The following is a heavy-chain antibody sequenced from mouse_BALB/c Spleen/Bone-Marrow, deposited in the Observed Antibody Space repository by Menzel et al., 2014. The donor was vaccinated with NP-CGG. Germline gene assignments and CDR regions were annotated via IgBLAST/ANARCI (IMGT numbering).Heavy chain of an antibody. V-gene: IGHV1-15*01. CDR3: TRSETGPFAY. CDR1: GYTFTDYE. J-gene: IGHJ3*01. Sequence: QVQLKQSGAELVRPGASVTLSCKASGYTFTDYEMHWVKPTPVHGLEWIGAIDPETGGTAYNQKFKGKATLTADKSSSTAYMELRSLTSEDSAVYYCTRSETGPFAYWGQGTLVTVSA. D-gene: IGHD4-1*01. CDR2: IDPETGGT.